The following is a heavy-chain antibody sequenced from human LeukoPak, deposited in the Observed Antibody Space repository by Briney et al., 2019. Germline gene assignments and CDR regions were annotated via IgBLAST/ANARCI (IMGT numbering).Heavy chain of an antibody. CDR1: GSTFSSYG. V-gene: IGHV3-33*01. D-gene: IGHD3-3*01. Sequence: GGSLRLSCAASGSTFSSYGMHWVRQAPGKGLEWVAVIWYDGSNKYYADSVKGRFTISRDNSKNTLYLQMNSLRAEDTAVYYCASTYYDFWSGYYPSYYYYYMDVWGKGTTVTVSS. J-gene: IGHJ6*03. CDR2: IWYDGSNK. CDR3: ASTYYDFWSGYYPSYYYYYMDV.